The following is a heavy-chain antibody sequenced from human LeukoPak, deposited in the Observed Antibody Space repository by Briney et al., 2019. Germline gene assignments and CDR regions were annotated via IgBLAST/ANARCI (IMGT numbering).Heavy chain of an antibody. D-gene: IGHD2-15*01. J-gene: IGHJ4*02. Sequence: QPGGSLRLSCAASGFTVSSNYMSWVRQAPGKGLEWVSVIYSGGSTYYADSVKGRFTISRDNSKNTLYLQMNSLRAEDTAVYYCARDLSETVAAVDYWGQGTLVTVSS. CDR1: GFTVSSNY. CDR2: IYSGGST. V-gene: IGHV3-66*01. CDR3: ARDLSETVAAVDY.